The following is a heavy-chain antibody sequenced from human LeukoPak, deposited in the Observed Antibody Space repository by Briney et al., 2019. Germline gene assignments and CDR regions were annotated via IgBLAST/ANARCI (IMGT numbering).Heavy chain of an antibody. CDR2: ISAYNGNT. Sequence: ASVKVSCKASGYTFTSYGISWVRQAAGQGLEWMGWISAYNGNTNYAQKLQGRDTMTTDTSTSTAYMELRSLRSDDTAVYYCARTRAYYDSSGPVDYWGQGTLVTVSS. V-gene: IGHV1-18*01. J-gene: IGHJ4*02. CDR1: GYTFTSYG. CDR3: ARTRAYYDSSGPVDY. D-gene: IGHD3-22*01.